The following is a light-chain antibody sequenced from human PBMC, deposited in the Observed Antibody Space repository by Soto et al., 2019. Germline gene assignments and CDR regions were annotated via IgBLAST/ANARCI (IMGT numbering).Light chain of an antibody. V-gene: IGKV1-39*01. CDR1: TISTF. J-gene: IGKJ5*01. CDR3: QQSYSTSPIT. CDR2: AAS. Sequence: TISTFLNWYQHKPGKAPKLLISAASRLQSGVPSRFSGSGSGTDFTLTINGLQPEDFASYYCQQSYSTSPITFGQGTRLEIK.